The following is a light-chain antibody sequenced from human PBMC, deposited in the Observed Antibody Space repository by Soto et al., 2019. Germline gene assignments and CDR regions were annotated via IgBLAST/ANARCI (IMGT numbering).Light chain of an antibody. Sequence: QSALTQPPSASGSPGQSVTISCTGTSSDVGSVSWYQQHPGKAPKLIIYDFTQRPSGVPDRFSGSKSGNTASLAVSGLQTEDDADYYCSAYAGSNVVFGGGTQLTVL. CDR3: SAYAGSNVV. V-gene: IGLV2-8*01. CDR1: SSDVGS. CDR2: DFT. J-gene: IGLJ2*01.